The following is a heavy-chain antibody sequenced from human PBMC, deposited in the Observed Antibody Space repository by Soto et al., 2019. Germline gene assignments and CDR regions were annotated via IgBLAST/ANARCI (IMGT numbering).Heavy chain of an antibody. J-gene: IGHJ6*02. CDR1: GFTFSSYS. V-gene: IGHV3-21*01. Sequence: EVQLVESGGGLVKPGGSLRLSCAASGFTFSSYSMNWVRQAPGKGLEWVSSISSSSSYIYYADSVKGRFTISRDNAKNSLYLQMNSLRAEDTAVYYCASMGRGLDYYYGMDVWGQGTTVTVSS. CDR2: ISSSSSYI. D-gene: IGHD3-10*01. CDR3: ASMGRGLDYYYGMDV.